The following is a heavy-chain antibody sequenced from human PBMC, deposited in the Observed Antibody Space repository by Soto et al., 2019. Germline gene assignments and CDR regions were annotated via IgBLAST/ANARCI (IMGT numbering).Heavy chain of an antibody. CDR1: GFTFSSYA. CDR3: ARDIWDSSGYYYASDAFDI. D-gene: IGHD3-22*01. J-gene: IGHJ3*02. CDR2: ISYDGSNK. Sequence: QVQLVESGGGVVQPGRSLRLSCAASGFTFSSYAMHWVRQAPGKGLEWVAVISYDGSNKYYADSVKGRFTISRDNSKNTLYLQMNSLRAEDTAVYYCARDIWDSSGYYYASDAFDIWGQGTMVTVSS. V-gene: IGHV3-30-3*01.